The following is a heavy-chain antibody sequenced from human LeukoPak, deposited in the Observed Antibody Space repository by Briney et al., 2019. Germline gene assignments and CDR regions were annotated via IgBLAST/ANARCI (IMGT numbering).Heavy chain of an antibody. CDR2: IYTSGSA. CDR3: AREDSRRAAAGVLFWFDP. D-gene: IGHD6-13*01. V-gene: IGHV4-4*07. J-gene: IGHJ5*02. CDR1: GGSISFYY. Sequence: SETLSLTCTVSGGSISFYYWSWIRQPAGKGLEWIGRIYTSGSANYNPSLKSRVTISVDTSKNQFSLKLSSVTAADTAVYYCAREDSRRAAAGVLFWFDPWGQGTLVTVSS.